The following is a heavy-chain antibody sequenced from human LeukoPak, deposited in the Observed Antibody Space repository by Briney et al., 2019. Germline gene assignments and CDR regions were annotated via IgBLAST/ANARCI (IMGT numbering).Heavy chain of an antibody. J-gene: IGHJ4*02. CDR2: LWSDGIKT. Sequence: GGSLRLSCAASGFTFTNYPMHWVRQAPGKGLEWVAVLWSDGIKTDYADSVKGRFTISRDDSKNTLYLQMNSLRAEDTALYYCAKGGRVDSSRPNTYFDYWGQGILVTVPS. CDR1: GFTFTNYP. D-gene: IGHD3-9*01. CDR3: AKGGRVDSSRPNTYFDY. V-gene: IGHV3-33*03.